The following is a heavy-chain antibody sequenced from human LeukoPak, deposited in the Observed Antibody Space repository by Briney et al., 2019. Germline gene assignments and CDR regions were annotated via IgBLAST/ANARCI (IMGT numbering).Heavy chain of an antibody. CDR1: VYTFTIYG. V-gene: IGHV1-18*01. CDR3: ARVRIAAAGISLDY. D-gene: IGHD6-13*01. CDR2: ISAYNGNT. J-gene: IGHJ4*02. Sequence: GASVKVSFTASVYTFTIYGISWVRQAPGQGLEWMGWISAYNGNTNYAQKLQGRVTMTTDTSTSTAYMELRSLRSDDTAVYYCARVRIAAAGISLDYWGQGTLVTVSS.